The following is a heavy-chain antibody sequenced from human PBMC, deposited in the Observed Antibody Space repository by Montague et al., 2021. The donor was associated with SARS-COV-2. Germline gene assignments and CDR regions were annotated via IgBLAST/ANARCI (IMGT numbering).Heavy chain of an antibody. D-gene: IGHD3-16*01. CDR3: AKDWGIVAHTTRDYYYYYGMDY. V-gene: IGHV3-33*06. CDR1: GFTFSSYG. Sequence: SLRLSCAASGFTFSSYGMHWVRQAPGKGLEWVAVIWYDGSNKYYADSVKGRFTISRDNSKNTLYLQMNSLRAEDTAVYYCAKDWGIVAHTTRDYYYYYGMDYWGQGTTVTVSS. J-gene: IGHJ6*02. CDR2: IWYDGSNK.